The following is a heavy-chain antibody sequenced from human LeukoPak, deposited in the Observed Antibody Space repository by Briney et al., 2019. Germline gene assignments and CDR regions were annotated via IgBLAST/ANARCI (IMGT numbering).Heavy chain of an antibody. CDR2: IYYSGST. D-gene: IGHD1-26*01. CDR3: ARPAVGATTDDAFDI. CDR1: GGSISSYY. V-gene: IGHV4-59*01. Sequence: PSETLSLTCTVSGGSISSYYWSWIRQPPGKGLERIGYIYYSGSTNYNPSLKSRVTISVDPSKNQFSLTLSSVTAADTALSYWARPAVGATTDDAFDIWGQGTMVTVSS. J-gene: IGHJ3*02.